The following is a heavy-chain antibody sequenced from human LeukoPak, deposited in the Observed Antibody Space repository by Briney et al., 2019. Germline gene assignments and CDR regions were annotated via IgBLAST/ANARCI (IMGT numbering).Heavy chain of an antibody. CDR3: AKPAKTDYADY. Sequence: GRTLRLSCAASGFTFSSYAMNWVRQAPGKGLEWVSAISGSGGTTYYADSVKGRFTISRDNSKNTLYLQMNSLRAADTALYYCAKPAKTDYADYWGQGTLVTVSS. J-gene: IGHJ4*02. CDR1: GFTFSSYA. D-gene: IGHD1-14*01. CDR2: ISGSGGTT. V-gene: IGHV3-23*01.